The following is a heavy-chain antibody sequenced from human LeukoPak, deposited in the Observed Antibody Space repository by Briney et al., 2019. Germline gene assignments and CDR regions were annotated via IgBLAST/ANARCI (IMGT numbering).Heavy chain of an antibody. V-gene: IGHV3-23*01. J-gene: IGHJ4*02. D-gene: IGHD5-24*01. CDR2: VRGSDGST. CDR3: AHPRRGRDLLSDS. CDR1: GFTSRSYA. Sequence: GGALRLSCAASGFTSRSYAMSWVREAPGKGAGWGHAVRGSDGSTSYADSVEGPSTISRDNSKNPLVLQMTSLRAADTAVYYCAHPRRGRDLLSDSWGQGTLVIVSS.